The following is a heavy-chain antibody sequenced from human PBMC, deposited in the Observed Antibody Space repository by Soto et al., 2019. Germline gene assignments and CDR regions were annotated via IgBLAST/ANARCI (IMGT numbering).Heavy chain of an antibody. Sequence: GGSLRLSCAASGFTFSSYGMHWVRQAPGKGLEWVAVISYDGSNKYYADSVKGRFTISRDNSKNTLYLQMNSLRAEDTAVYYCAKDRYGSGSYYNVWGQGTLVTVSS. CDR2: ISYDGSNK. D-gene: IGHD3-10*01. V-gene: IGHV3-30*18. CDR1: GFTFSSYG. J-gene: IGHJ4*02. CDR3: AKDRYGSGSYYNV.